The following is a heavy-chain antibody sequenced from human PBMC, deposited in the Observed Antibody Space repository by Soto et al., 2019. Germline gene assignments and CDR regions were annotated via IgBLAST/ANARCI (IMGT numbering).Heavy chain of an antibody. Sequence: QVLLVQSGAEGKRPGSSAKVSCKPSGGTFNTISINWVRQAPGQGLEWVGAIIPLFDSTNYAQKFQDRVTITADKSMDTAYLELNNLRSDVTAVYYCTTRDQGRFDHWGQGTPLTVSS. V-gene: IGHV1-69*06. CDR1: GGTFNTIS. CDR2: IIPLFDST. CDR3: TTRDQGRFDH. J-gene: IGHJ4*02.